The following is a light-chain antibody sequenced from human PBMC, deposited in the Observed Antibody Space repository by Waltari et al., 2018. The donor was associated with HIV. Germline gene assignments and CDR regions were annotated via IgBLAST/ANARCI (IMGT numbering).Light chain of an antibody. J-gene: IGLJ2*01. V-gene: IGLV2-23*02. CDR3: CSYASTTDTYVV. CDR2: EVS. CDR1: TSDVWSYNL. Sequence: QSALTQPASVSGSQPGQSITISCTGTTSDVWSYNLVSWYQQHPGKAPKLIIYEVSKRPSGVSNRFSGSKSGSTASLTISGLQPEDEADYCCCSYASTTDTYVVFGGGTKLTVL.